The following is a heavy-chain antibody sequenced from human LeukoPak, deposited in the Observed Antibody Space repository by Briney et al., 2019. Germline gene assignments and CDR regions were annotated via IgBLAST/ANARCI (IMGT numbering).Heavy chain of an antibody. CDR2: ISYDGSNK. D-gene: IGHD3-3*01. Sequence: GGSLRLSCAASGFTFSSYGMHWVRQAPGKGLEWVAVISYDGSNKYYADSVKGRFTISRDNSKNTLYLQMNSLRAEDTAVYYCARAGHYTRPRDAFDIWGQGTMVTVSS. CDR3: ARAGHYTRPRDAFDI. J-gene: IGHJ3*02. CDR1: GFTFSSYG. V-gene: IGHV3-30*03.